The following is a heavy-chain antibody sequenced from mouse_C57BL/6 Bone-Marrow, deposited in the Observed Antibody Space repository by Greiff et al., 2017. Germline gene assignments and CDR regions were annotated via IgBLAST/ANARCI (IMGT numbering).Heavy chain of an antibody. CDR1: GFTFSSYG. CDR2: ISSGGSYT. Sequence: EVQLKESGGALVKPGGSLKLSCAASGFTFSSYGMSWVRQTPDKRLEWVATISSGGSYTYYPDSVKGRFTISRDNAKNTLYLQMSSLKSEDTAMYYCARQGYDYLDYWGQGTTLTVSS. D-gene: IGHD2-3*01. CDR3: ARQGYDYLDY. J-gene: IGHJ2*01. V-gene: IGHV5-6*01.